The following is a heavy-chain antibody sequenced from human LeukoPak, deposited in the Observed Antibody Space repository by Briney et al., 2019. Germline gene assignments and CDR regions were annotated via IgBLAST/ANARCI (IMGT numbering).Heavy chain of an antibody. CDR2: INPNSGGT. J-gene: IGHJ4*02. CDR1: GYTFTGYY. V-gene: IGHV1-2*02. Sequence: GASVKVSCKASGYTFTGYYMHWVRQAPGQGLEWMGWINPNSGGTNYAQKFQGRVTMTRDTSISTAYMELSRLRSDDTAVYYCARGAGVVVPAANRLHYWGQGTLVTVSS. CDR3: ARGAGVVVPAANRLHY. D-gene: IGHD2-2*01.